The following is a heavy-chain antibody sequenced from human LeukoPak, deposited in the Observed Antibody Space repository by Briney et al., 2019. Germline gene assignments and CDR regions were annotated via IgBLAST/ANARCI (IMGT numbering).Heavy chain of an antibody. CDR2: MNPNSGNT. CDR1: GYTFTSYD. V-gene: IGHV1-8*03. Sequence: ASVKVSCKASGYTFTSYDINWVRQATGQGLEWMGWMNPNSGNTGYAQKFQGRVTITRNTSISTAYMELSSLRSEDTAVYYCARGRFLFTAMVLGYWGQGTLVTVSS. J-gene: IGHJ4*02. D-gene: IGHD5-18*01. CDR3: ARGRFLFTAMVLGY.